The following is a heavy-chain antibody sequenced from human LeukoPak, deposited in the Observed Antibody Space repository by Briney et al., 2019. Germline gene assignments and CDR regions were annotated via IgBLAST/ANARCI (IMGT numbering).Heavy chain of an antibody. CDR1: GGTFSSYA. V-gene: IGHV1-69*13. CDR2: IIPIFGTA. Sequence: SVKVSCKASGGTFSSYAISWVRQAPGQGLEWMGGIIPIFGTANYAQKFQGRVTITADESTSTAYMELSSLRSEDTAVYYCARAGVQRAGPYYFDYRGQGTLVTVSS. J-gene: IGHJ4*02. CDR3: ARAGVQRAGPYYFDY. D-gene: IGHD3-10*01.